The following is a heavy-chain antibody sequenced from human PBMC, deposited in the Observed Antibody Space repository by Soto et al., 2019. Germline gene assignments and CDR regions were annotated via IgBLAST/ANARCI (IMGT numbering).Heavy chain of an antibody. CDR2: INHSGST. D-gene: IGHD2-15*01. Sequence: PSYTPSLTCAVYGGSFSGYYWSWIRQPPGKGLEWIGEINHSGSTNYNPSLKSRVTISVDTSKNQFSLKLSSVTAADTAVYYCARGLSEICSGGSRKGTFDYWGQGTLVTVSS. CDR3: ARGLSEICSGGSRKGTFDY. CDR1: GGSFSGYY. J-gene: IGHJ4*02. V-gene: IGHV4-34*01.